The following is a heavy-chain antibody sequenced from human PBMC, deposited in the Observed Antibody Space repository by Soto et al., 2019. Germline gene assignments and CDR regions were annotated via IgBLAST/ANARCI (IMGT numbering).Heavy chain of an antibody. Sequence: EVQLLESGGGLVQPGGSLRLSCAASGFTFSNYAMNWVRQAPGKGLEWVASIRGSAGTPYYADSVRGRFTISRDNSKNTLSLQMNSLRVEDTAAYYCAKDRDYFDYWGQGALVTVSS. CDR1: GFTFSNYA. V-gene: IGHV3-23*01. CDR3: AKDRDYFDY. J-gene: IGHJ4*02. CDR2: IRGSAGTP.